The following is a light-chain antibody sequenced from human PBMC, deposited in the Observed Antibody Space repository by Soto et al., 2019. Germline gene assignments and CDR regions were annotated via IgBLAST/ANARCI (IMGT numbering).Light chain of an antibody. CDR3: QSYDSSLSAYV. Sequence: QPVLTQPPSVSGAPGQRVTISCTGSSSNIGAGYDVHWYQQLPGTAPKLLIYGNSNRPSGVPDRFSGSKSGTSASLAITGLQAEDAADYSCQSYDSSLSAYVFGTGTKLTVL. CDR1: SSNIGAGYD. CDR2: GNS. V-gene: IGLV1-40*01. J-gene: IGLJ1*01.